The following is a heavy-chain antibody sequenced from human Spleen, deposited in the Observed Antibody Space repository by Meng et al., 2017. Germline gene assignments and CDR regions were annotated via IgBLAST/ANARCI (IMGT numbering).Heavy chain of an antibody. D-gene: IGHD3-22*01. CDR3: SGLYYDGSLGV. V-gene: IGHV3-73*01. CDR1: GFTFSASG. J-gene: IGHJ6*02. CDR2: IRSKANNYAT. Sequence: GGSLRLSCAASGFTFSASGIHWVRQASGKGLEWVGRIRSKANNYATEYAASMKGRFTISRDDSKNTAYLQINSLKTEDTAVYYCSGLYYDGSLGVWGQGTTVTVSS.